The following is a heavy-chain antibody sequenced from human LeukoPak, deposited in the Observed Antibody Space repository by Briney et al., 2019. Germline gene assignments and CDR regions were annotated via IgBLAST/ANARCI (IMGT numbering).Heavy chain of an antibody. CDR1: GCTFSRYG. D-gene: IGHD5-18*01. CDR2: IIPMFGTA. V-gene: IGHV1-69*05. CDR3: ARDSTVMVTPCLD. Sequence: ASVNVSCKATGCTFSRYGFSWLRQAPGQGLEWMGRIIPMFGTANYAQKFQGRVTITTEESTRTAYMELSILGSEDTAVYYFARDSTVMVTPCLDWGQGTLVTVSS. J-gene: IGHJ4*02.